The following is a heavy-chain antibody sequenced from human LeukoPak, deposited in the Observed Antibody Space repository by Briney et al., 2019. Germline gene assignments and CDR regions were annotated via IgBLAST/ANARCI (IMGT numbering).Heavy chain of an antibody. CDR2: ISAYNGNT. D-gene: IGHD3-9*01. V-gene: IGHV1-18*01. Sequence: GASVKVSCKASGYTFTSYGISWVRQAPGQGLEWMGWISAYNGNTNYAQKLQGRVTMTTDTSTSTAYMELRSLRSDDTAVYYCARGPRADIHQLDAFDIWGQGTMVTVSS. CDR1: GYTFTSYG. J-gene: IGHJ3*02. CDR3: ARGPRADIHQLDAFDI.